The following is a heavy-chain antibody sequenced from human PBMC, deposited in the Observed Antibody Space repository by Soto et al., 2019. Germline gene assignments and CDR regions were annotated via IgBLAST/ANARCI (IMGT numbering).Heavy chain of an antibody. Sequence: QVQLQESGPGLVKPSQTLSLTCTVSGGSISSGGYYWSWIRQHPGKGLEWIGYIYYSGSTYYNPSLQSRVTISVDTSKNQFSLKLSSVTAAATAVYYCAGGSVVAATLFDSWGQGTMVTVSS. CDR3: AGGSVVAATLFDS. J-gene: IGHJ4*02. V-gene: IGHV4-31*03. D-gene: IGHD2-15*01. CDR1: GGSISSGGYY. CDR2: IYYSGST.